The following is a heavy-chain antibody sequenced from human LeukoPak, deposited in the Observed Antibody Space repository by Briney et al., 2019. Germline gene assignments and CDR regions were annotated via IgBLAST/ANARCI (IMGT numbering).Heavy chain of an antibody. CDR1: GFTFSSYW. CDR2: INSDGSST. Sequence: GGSLRLSCAASGFTFSSYWMHWVRQAPGKGLVWVSRINSDGSSTTYAYSVKGRFTISRDNAKNTLYLQMNSLRAEDTAVYYCARVNYDFWSFLTWGQGTLVTVSS. V-gene: IGHV3-74*01. CDR3: ARVNYDFWSFLT. J-gene: IGHJ5*02. D-gene: IGHD3-3*01.